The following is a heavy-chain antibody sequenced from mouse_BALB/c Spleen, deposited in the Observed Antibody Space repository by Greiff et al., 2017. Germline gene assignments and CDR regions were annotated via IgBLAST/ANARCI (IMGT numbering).Heavy chain of an antibody. J-gene: IGHJ4*01. Sequence: EVKVVESGGGLVKPGGSLKLSCAASGFTFSSYAMSWVRQSPEKRLEWVAEISSGGSYTYYPDTVTGRFTISRDNAKNTLYLEMSSLRSEDTAMYYCARDLGRGDAMDYWGQGTSVTVSS. CDR1: GFTFSSYA. D-gene: IGHD4-1*01. CDR3: ARDLGRGDAMDY. V-gene: IGHV5-9-4*01. CDR2: ISSGGSYT.